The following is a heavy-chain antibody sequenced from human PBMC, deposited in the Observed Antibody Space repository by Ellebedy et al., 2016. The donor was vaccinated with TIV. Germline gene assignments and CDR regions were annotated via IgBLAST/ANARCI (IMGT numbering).Heavy chain of an antibody. J-gene: IGHJ4*02. CDR2: IREDGSQT. V-gene: IGHV3-7*03. D-gene: IGHD6-19*01. CDR1: GFTFTDYW. CDR3: ARWRDGSGWNLDY. Sequence: GESLKISCAASGFTFTDYWMTWVRQAPGKGLEWVANIREDGSQTYYVDSVKGRFTISRDNAKNSLYLQMNSLRADDTAVYYCARWRDGSGWNLDYWGQGNLVTVSS.